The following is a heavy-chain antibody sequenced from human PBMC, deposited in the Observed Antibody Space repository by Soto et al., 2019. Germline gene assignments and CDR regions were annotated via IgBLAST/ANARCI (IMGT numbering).Heavy chain of an antibody. V-gene: IGHV1-3*01. CDR1: GYIFTSSA. J-gene: IGHJ4*02. Sequence: GASVKVSCKASGYIFTSSAIHWVRQAPGQGLEWMGWINAGNGNIKHSQKFQHRVTITRDTSASTAYMELSSLRLEDTAVYYCARDGAVAGDSNFDYCGQGTLVIVSS. CDR2: INAGNGNI. CDR3: ARDGAVAGDSNFDY. D-gene: IGHD6-19*01.